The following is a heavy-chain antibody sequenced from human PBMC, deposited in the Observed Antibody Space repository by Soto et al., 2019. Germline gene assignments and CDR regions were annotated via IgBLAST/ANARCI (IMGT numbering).Heavy chain of an antibody. J-gene: IGHJ3*01. CDR2: ISYDGSNK. CDR1: GFTFSSYG. D-gene: IGHD3-10*01. V-gene: IGHV3-30*18. Sequence: QVQLVESGGGVVQPGRSLRLSCAASGFTFSSYGMHWVRQAPGKGLEWVAVISYDGSNKYYADSVKGRFTISRDNSKNTMYLQMNSLRAEDTAVDYCAKPFSAMVRGVKDAFDLWGQGTMVTVSS. CDR3: AKPFSAMVRGVKDAFDL.